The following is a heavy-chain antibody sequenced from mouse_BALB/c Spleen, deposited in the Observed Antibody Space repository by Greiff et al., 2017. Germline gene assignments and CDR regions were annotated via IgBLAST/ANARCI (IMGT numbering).Heavy chain of an antibody. V-gene: IGHV5-6-5*01. Sequence: EVQLVESGGGLVKPGGSLKLSCAASGFTFSSYAMSWVRQTPEKRLEWVASISSGGSTYYPDSVKGRFTISRDNARNILYLQMSSLRSEDTAMYYCARLRLLRSLYAMDYWGQGTSVTVSS. J-gene: IGHJ4*01. CDR3: ARLRLLRSLYAMDY. CDR2: ISSGGST. CDR1: GFTFSSYA. D-gene: IGHD1-1*01.